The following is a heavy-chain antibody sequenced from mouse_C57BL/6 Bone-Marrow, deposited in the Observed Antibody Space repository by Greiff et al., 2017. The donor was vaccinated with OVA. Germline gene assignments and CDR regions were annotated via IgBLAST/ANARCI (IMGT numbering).Heavy chain of an antibody. CDR1: GFTFSDYY. J-gene: IGHJ4*01. CDR2: ISNGGGST. Sequence: EVKLVESGGGLVQPGGSLKLSCAASGFTFSDYYLYWVRQTPEKRLEWVAYISNGGGSTYYPDTVKGRFTISRDNAKNTLYLQMSRLKSEDTAMYYCARHKDYYGSSYSYYAMDYWGQGTSVTVSS. D-gene: IGHD1-1*01. V-gene: IGHV5-12*01. CDR3: ARHKDYYGSSYSYYAMDY.